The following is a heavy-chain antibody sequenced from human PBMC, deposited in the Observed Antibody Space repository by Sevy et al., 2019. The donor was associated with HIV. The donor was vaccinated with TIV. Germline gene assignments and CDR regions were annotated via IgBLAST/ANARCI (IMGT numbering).Heavy chain of an antibody. V-gene: IGHV3-20*04. D-gene: IGHD5-12*01. CDR1: GFTFENYG. CDR3: ARNTGFAYGDNWFDP. Sequence: RGCLRLSCAVSGFTFENYGMSWVRQAPGKGLERVTGINWNGGTKNYVDSVKGRFTISRNNAKNSLNLQMDSLRVEDTAVYYCARNTGFAYGDNWFDPWGQGTLVIVSS. J-gene: IGHJ5*02. CDR2: INWNGGTK.